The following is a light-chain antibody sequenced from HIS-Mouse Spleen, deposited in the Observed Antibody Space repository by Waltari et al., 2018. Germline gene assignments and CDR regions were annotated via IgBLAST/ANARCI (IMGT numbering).Light chain of an antibody. CDR3: SSYTSSSTYV. CDR1: SSDVGGYHY. CDR2: EVS. J-gene: IGLJ1*01. V-gene: IGLV2-14*01. Sequence: QSALTQPASVSGSPGQSITISCTGTSSDVGGYHYVSWYQQPPGKAPKLMIYEVSNRPSGVSNRFSGSKSGNTASLTISGLQAEDEADYYCSSYTSSSTYVFGTGTKVTVL.